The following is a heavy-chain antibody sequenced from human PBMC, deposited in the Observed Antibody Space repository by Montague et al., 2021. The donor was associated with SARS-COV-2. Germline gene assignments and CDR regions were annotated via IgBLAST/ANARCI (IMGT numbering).Heavy chain of an antibody. CDR2: IDWNDDK. CDR3: ARIWGATRGDAFDI. Sequence: VKPTQTLTLTCTFSGFSLITSGMCVTWIRQPPGKAPEWLALIDWNDDKYYSTSLKTRLTISKDTSKNQVVLTVTNMDPVDTATYYCARIWGATRGDAFDIGGKGTMVTVSS. CDR1: GFSLITSGMC. V-gene: IGHV2-70*01. J-gene: IGHJ3*02. D-gene: IGHD1-26*01.